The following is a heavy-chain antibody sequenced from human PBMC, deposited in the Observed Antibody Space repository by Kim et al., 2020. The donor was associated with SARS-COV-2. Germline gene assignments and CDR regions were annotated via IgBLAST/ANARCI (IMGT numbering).Heavy chain of an antibody. J-gene: IGHJ5*02. Sequence: YAYSVKGRFTISRDNSKNTLYLQMNSLRAEDTAVYYCAKDGSYDFPWFDPWGQGTLVTVSS. CDR3: AKDGSYDFPWFDP. V-gene: IGHV3-23*01. D-gene: IGHD3-3*01.